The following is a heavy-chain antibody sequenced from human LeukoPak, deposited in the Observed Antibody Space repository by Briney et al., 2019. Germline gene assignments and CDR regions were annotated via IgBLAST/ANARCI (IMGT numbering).Heavy chain of an antibody. V-gene: IGHV1-18*01. CDR3: ARGYSSGWIDI. CDR1: GGTFSSYA. D-gene: IGHD6-19*01. J-gene: IGHJ3*02. CDR2: ISAYNGNT. Sequence: ASVKVSCKASGGTFSSYAISWVRQAPGQGLEWMGWISAYNGNTNYAQKLQGRVTMTTDTSTSTAYMELRSLRSDDTAVYYCARGYSSGWIDIWGQGTMVTVSS.